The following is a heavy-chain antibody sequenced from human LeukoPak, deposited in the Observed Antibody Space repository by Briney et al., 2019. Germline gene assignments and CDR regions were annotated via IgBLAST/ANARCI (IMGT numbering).Heavy chain of an antibody. V-gene: IGHV4-34*01. CDR1: GFTLSSYA. CDR2: INHSGST. CDR3: ARVVVMIDY. J-gene: IGHJ4*02. Sequence: GSLRLSCAASGFTLSSYAMSWVRQAPGKGLEWIGEINHSGSTNYNPSLKSRVTISVDTSKNQFSLKLSSVTAADTAVYYCARVVVMIDYWGQGTLVTVSS. D-gene: IGHD3-3*01.